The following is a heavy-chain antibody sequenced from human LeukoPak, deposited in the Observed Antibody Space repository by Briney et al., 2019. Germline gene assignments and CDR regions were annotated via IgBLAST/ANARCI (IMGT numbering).Heavy chain of an antibody. CDR1: GYSLTSHG. Sequence: ASVKVSCKASGYSLTSHGISWVRQAPGQGLEWMGWITAHNGNTKYAQKVQGRVTMTTDTTTSTAYMELRSLRSDDTAMYYCARERVFLGDAFDIWGQGTMVTVSS. V-gene: IGHV1-18*01. D-gene: IGHD7-27*01. CDR2: ITAHNGNT. J-gene: IGHJ3*02. CDR3: ARERVFLGDAFDI.